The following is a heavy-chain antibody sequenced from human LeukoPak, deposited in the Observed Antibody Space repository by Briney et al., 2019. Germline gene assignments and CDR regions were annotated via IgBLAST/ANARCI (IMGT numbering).Heavy chain of an antibody. CDR3: ARTTMVRGTYYMDV. V-gene: IGHV4-59*01. D-gene: IGHD3-10*01. J-gene: IGHJ6*03. CDR2: IYYSGYT. CDR1: GGSISSYY. Sequence: SETLSLTCTVSGGSISSYYWSWIRQPPGKGLEWIGYIYYSGYTNYNPSLKSRVTISVDTSKNQFSLKPSSVTAADTAVYYCARTTMVRGTYYMDVWGKGTTVTISS.